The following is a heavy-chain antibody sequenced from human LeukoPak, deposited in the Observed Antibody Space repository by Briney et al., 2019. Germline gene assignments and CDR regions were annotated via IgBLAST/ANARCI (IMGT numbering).Heavy chain of an antibody. CDR2: INPNSGGT. Sequence: ASVKVSCKASGYTFTGYYMHWVRQAPGQGLEWMGRINPNSGGTNYAQKFQGRVTMTRDTSISTAYLELSRLRSDDTAVYYCASEGSAAGPSNWFDPWGQGTLVTVSS. CDR1: GYTFTGYY. V-gene: IGHV1-2*06. CDR3: ASEGSAAGPSNWFDP. J-gene: IGHJ5*02. D-gene: IGHD6-13*01.